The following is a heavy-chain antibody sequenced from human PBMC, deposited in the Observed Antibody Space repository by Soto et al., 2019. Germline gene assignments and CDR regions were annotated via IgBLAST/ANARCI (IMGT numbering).Heavy chain of an antibody. V-gene: IGHV2-5*01. CDR2: IFWNDDK. CDR1: GFSLSTRGVG. Sequence: QITLKESGPTLVKPTQTLTLTCTFSGFSLSTRGVGVGWIRQPPGKALEWLALIFWNDDKRYNPSLRSRITITKDTSKNQVVLTLTNMDPVDTATYYCAQIPISGGWYRYWGQGTLVTVSS. CDR3: AQIPISGGWYRY. J-gene: IGHJ4*02. D-gene: IGHD6-19*01.